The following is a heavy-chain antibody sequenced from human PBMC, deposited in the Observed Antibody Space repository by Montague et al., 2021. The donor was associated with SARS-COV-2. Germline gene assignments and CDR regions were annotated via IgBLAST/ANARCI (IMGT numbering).Heavy chain of an antibody. CDR2: VYYSGST. V-gene: IGHV4-59*01. D-gene: IGHD3-10*01. CDR3: AAGADDYYYAMDV. CDR1: SGSISTYY. J-gene: IGHJ6*02. Sequence: SETLPLTCTVYSGSISTYYWSWIRQPPGKGLEWMGYVYYSGSTNYNPSLKSRVTISVDTSKNQFSLMLRSVTAADTAVYYCAAGADDYYYAMDVWGQGTTVTVSS.